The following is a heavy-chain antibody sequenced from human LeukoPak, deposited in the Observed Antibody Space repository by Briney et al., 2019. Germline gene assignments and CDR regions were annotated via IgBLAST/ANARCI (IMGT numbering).Heavy chain of an antibody. CDR2: IYTSGST. D-gene: IGHD3-22*01. V-gene: IGHV4-4*09. J-gene: IGHJ3*02. CDR1: GGSISSYY. CDR3: ARLNYYDSSGYLDAFDI. Sequence: PSETLSLACTVSGGSISSYYWSWIRQPPGKGLEWIGYIYTSGSTNCNPSLKSRVPISVDTSKNQFSLKLSSVTAADTAVYYCARLNYYDSSGYLDAFDIWGQGTMVTVSS.